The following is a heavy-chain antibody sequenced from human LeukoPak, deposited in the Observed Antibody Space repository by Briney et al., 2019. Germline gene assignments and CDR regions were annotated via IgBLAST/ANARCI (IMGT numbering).Heavy chain of an antibody. Sequence: ASVKVSCTASGYTFTGYYMHWVRRAPGQGLGWMGWINPNSGGTNYAQKFQGRVTMTRDTSINTAYMELSRMRSDDTAVYYCARGGGFGEDYYYGMDVWGQGTTVTVSS. V-gene: IGHV1-2*02. CDR2: INPNSGGT. CDR3: ARGGGFGEDYYYGMDV. J-gene: IGHJ6*02. CDR1: GYTFTGYY. D-gene: IGHD3-10*01.